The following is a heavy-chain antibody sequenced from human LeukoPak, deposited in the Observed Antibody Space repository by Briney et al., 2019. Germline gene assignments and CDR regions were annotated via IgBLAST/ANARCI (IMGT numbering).Heavy chain of an antibody. CDR1: GFTFSSYA. J-gene: IGHJ4*02. CDR2: ISYDGSNK. V-gene: IGHV3-30-3*01. CDR3: ARDLLMSEPYYFDY. Sequence: GGSLRLSCAASGFTFSSYAMHWVRQAPGKGLEWVAVISYDGSNKYYADSVKGRFTISRDNSKNTLYLQMNSLRAEDTAVYYCARDLLMSEPYYFDYWGQGTLVTVSS.